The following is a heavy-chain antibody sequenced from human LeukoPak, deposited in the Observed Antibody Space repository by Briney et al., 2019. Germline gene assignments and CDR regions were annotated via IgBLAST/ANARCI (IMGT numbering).Heavy chain of an antibody. CDR1: GYTFTSYG. J-gene: IGHJ6*03. D-gene: IGHD3-22*01. Sequence: GASVKVSCKASGYTFTSYGISWVRQAPGQGLEWMGWISAYNGNTNYAQKLQGRVTMTTDTSPSTVYMELSSLRSEDTAVYYCARDPYYDSSGYYGDGYYYMDVWGKGTTVTVSS. CDR3: ARDPYYDSSGYYGDGYYYMDV. V-gene: IGHV1-18*01. CDR2: ISAYNGNT.